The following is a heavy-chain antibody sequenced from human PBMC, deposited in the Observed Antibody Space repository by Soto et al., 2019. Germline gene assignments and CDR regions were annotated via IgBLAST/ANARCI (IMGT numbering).Heavy chain of an antibody. CDR2: IKQDGSEK. Sequence: PGGSLRLSCTASGFTFSSYWITWVRQAPGKGLEWVANIKQDGSEKYYVDSVKGRFTISRDNAKNSLYLQMNSLRAEDTAVYYCAKYGLTPAGYYYYGMDVWGQGTTVTVSS. J-gene: IGHJ6*02. D-gene: IGHD4-17*01. CDR3: AKYGLTPAGYYYYGMDV. CDR1: GFTFSSYW. V-gene: IGHV3-7*03.